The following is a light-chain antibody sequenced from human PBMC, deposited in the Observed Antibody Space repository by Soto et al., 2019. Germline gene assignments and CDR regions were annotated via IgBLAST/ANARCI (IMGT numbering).Light chain of an antibody. Sequence: EVLLTRSPANLSLSPGERATLSCRASQSVSSSYLAWYQQKPGQAPRLLIYGASSRATGIPDRFSGSGSGTDFTLTISRLEPEDFAVYYCQQYGSSQWTFGQGTRVDIK. J-gene: IGKJ1*01. CDR2: GAS. CDR3: QQYGSSQWT. CDR1: QSVSSSY. V-gene: IGKV3-20*01.